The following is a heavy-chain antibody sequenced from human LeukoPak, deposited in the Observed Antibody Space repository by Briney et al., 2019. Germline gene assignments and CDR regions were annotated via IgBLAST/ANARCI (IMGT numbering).Heavy chain of an antibody. Sequence: GGSLRLSCAASGFTVSSNYMSWIRQAPGKGLEWVSYISSSSSYTNYADSVKGRFTISRDNAKNSLYLQMNSLRAEDTAVYYCARDRTEAKYYDFWSGYNHWGQGTLVTVSS. V-gene: IGHV3-11*06. CDR3: ARDRTEAKYYDFWSGYNH. CDR2: ISSSSSYT. CDR1: GFTVSSNY. D-gene: IGHD3-3*01. J-gene: IGHJ5*02.